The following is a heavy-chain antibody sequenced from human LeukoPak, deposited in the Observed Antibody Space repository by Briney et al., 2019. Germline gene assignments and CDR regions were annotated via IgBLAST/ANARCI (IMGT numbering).Heavy chain of an antibody. Sequence: GGSLRLSCAASRFSLSYYWMSWVRQAPGKGLEWVAKTKEDGSGSSYVDSVKGRFTISRDNAKNSLYLQMNSLRAEDTAVYYCAKGGVVGTRYYFDSWGQGTQVTVSS. CDR3: AKGGVVGTRYYFDS. CDR1: RFSLSYYW. D-gene: IGHD2-15*01. V-gene: IGHV3-7*01. CDR2: TKEDGSGS. J-gene: IGHJ4*02.